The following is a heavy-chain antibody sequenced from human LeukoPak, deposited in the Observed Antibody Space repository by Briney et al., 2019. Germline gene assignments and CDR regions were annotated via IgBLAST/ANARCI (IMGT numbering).Heavy chain of an antibody. CDR1: GFTFSSYA. CDR3: ARTIYDY. J-gene: IGHJ4*02. Sequence: GRSLRLSCAASGFTFSSYAMHWVRQAPGKGLEWVAVISYDGSNKYYADSVKGRFTISRDNSENTLYLQMNSLRAEDTAVYYCARTIYDYWGQGTLVTVSS. V-gene: IGHV3-30*01. CDR2: ISYDGSNK. D-gene: IGHD4/OR15-4a*01.